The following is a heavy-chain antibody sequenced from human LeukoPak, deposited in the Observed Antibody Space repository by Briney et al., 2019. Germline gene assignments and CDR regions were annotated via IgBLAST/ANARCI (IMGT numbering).Heavy chain of an antibody. Sequence: ASVKVSCKASGYTFTSYYMHWVRQAPGQGLEWMGIINPRGGSASYAQKFQGRVTMSRDMSTSTVYMELSSLRSEDTAVYYCARVTILTDAFDIWGQGTMVTVSS. CDR3: ARVTILTDAFDI. D-gene: IGHD3-9*01. CDR1: GYTFTSYY. CDR2: INPRGGSA. V-gene: IGHV1-46*01. J-gene: IGHJ3*02.